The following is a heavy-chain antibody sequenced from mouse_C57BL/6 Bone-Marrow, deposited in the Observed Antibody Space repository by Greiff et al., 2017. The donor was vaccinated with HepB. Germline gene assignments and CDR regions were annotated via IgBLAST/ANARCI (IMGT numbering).Heavy chain of an antibody. J-gene: IGHJ4*01. V-gene: IGHV10-1*01. CDR1: GFSFNTYA. Sequence: EAGGGLVQPKGSSKLSGAASGFSFNTYAMNWVRQAPGQGLEWVARIRSKSNNYATYYADSVKDRFTISRDDSESMLYLQMNNLKTEDTAMYYRVNSSYAMDYWGEGTSVTVSS. CDR3: VNSSYAMDY. CDR2: IRSKSNNYAT.